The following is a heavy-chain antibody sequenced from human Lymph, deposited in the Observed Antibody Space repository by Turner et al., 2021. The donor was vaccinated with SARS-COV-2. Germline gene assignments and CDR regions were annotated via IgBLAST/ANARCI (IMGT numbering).Heavy chain of an antibody. Sequence: QVQLQESGPGLVKPSQTLSLTCTVSGGSISSGGYYWSLIRQHPGKGLEWIGYIYYSGSTYYNQSLKSRVTISVDTSKNQFSLKLSSVTAADTAVYYCARDYGGNSNYFGYWGQGTLVTVSS. CDR1: GGSISSGGYY. CDR2: IYYSGST. V-gene: IGHV4-31*03. J-gene: IGHJ4*02. D-gene: IGHD4-17*01. CDR3: ARDYGGNSNYFGY.